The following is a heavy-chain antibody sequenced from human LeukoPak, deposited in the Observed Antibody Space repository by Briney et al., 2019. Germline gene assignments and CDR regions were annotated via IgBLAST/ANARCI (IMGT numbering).Heavy chain of an antibody. V-gene: IGHV3-21*01. Sequence: GGSLRLSCAASGFTFSSYSMNWVRQAPGKGLQWVSSISSSSSYIYYADSVKGRFTISRDNAKNSLYLQMNSLRAEDTAVYYCARDRSYCSGGSCYPPHYGMDVWGKGTTVTVSS. D-gene: IGHD2-15*01. CDR2: ISSSSSYI. CDR1: GFTFSSYS. CDR3: ARDRSYCSGGSCYPPHYGMDV. J-gene: IGHJ6*04.